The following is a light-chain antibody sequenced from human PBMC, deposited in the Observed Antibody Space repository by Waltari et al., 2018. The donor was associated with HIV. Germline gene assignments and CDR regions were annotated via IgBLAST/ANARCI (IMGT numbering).Light chain of an antibody. CDR2: DVW. Sequence: QSVLTQPPSVSAAPGQKVSISCYGSSSNIADNYVSWYKRLPGAGPKLLTYDVWGLPSRAPVRSSASDTVTSAALVITGVHTEDEGDYCCATWGHGLDSVVFGGGTTLSFL. CDR3: ATWGHGLDSVV. V-gene: IGLV1-51*01. CDR1: SSNIADNY. J-gene: IGLJ3*02.